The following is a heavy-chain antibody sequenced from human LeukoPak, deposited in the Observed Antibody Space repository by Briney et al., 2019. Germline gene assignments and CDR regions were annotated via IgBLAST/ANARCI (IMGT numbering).Heavy chain of an antibody. CDR2: INHSGST. V-gene: IGHV4-34*01. Sequence: SETLSLTCAVYGGSFSGYYWSWIRQPPGKGLEWIGEINHSGSTNYNPSLKSRVTISVDTSKNQFSLKLSSVTAADTAVYYCVRGRIVRYSSSSVFWFDPWGQGTLVTVSS. CDR1: GGSFSGYY. CDR3: VRGRIVRYSSSSVFWFDP. J-gene: IGHJ5*02. D-gene: IGHD6-6*01.